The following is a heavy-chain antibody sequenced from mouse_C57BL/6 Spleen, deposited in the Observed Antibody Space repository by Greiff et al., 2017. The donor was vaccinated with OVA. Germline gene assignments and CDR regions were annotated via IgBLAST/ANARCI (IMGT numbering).Heavy chain of an antibody. CDR3: ARRQRDAMDY. CDR1: GFTFSSYG. J-gene: IGHJ4*01. V-gene: IGHV5-6*02. CDR2: ISSGGSYT. Sequence: EVKLVESGGDLVKPGGSLQLSCAASGFTFSSYGMSWVRQTPDKRLEWVATISSGGSYTYYPDSVKGRFTISRDNAKNTLYLQMSSLKSDDTAMYFGARRQRDAMDYWGQGTSGTVSS.